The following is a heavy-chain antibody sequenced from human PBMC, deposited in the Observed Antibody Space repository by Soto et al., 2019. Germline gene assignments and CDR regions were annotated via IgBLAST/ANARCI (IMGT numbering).Heavy chain of an antibody. V-gene: IGHV1-69*01. Sequence: QVQLVQSGAEVKKPGSSVKVSCKSSGGTFSSYAISWVRQAPGQGREWMGGIIPIFGTANYAQKFQGRVTITENESTSTAYMALSSLRSEDTAVYYCATRRAAMDTGHYYVMDVCGQGTTVTVSS. CDR2: IIPIFGTA. CDR3: ATRRAAMDTGHYYVMDV. J-gene: IGHJ6*02. CDR1: GGTFSSYA. D-gene: IGHD2-2*01.